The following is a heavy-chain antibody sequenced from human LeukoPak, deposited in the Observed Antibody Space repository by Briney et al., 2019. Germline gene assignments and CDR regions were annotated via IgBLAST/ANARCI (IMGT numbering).Heavy chain of an antibody. D-gene: IGHD3-22*01. Sequence: PGGSLRLSCAASGYTFSSYWLHWVRQAPGKGLVWVSRINTDGSTTDYADSVKGRFTISRDNAKNTLYLQVNSLGAEDTAVYYCARASYYDSSGFDYWGQGTLVTVPS. CDR1: GYTFSSYW. CDR3: ARASYYDSSGFDY. V-gene: IGHV3-74*01. J-gene: IGHJ4*02. CDR2: INTDGSTT.